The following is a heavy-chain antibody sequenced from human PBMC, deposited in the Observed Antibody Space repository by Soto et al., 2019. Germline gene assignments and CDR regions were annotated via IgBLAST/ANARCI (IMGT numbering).Heavy chain of an antibody. J-gene: IGHJ5*02. D-gene: IGHD3-10*01. CDR2: IYYSGGT. V-gene: IGHV4-31*03. CDR1: GGSISNSANH. Sequence: QVQLQESGPGLVKPSQTLSLSCTVSGGSISNSANHWSWIRQHPVAGLEWIGYIYYSGGTYYSPSLKGRITMSIDASKNQFTLKLSSVTAADTAVYYCAKGVRGVPNWFDPWGQGTLVTVSS. CDR3: AKGVRGVPNWFDP.